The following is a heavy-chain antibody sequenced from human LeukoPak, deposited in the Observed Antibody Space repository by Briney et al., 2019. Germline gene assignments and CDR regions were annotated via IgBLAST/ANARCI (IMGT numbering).Heavy chain of an antibody. D-gene: IGHD5-12*01. V-gene: IGHV5-10-1*04. CDR3: ARRYSGDGFYDY. CDR2: IDPSDSYT. CDR1: GYSFTSYW. Sequence: GESLKISCKGSGYSFTSYWISWVRQMPGKGLEWMGRIDPSDSYTNYSPSFEGQVTISVDKSINTAYLQWSSLKASDIAMYYCARRYSGDGFYDYWGQGTLVTVSS. J-gene: IGHJ4*02.